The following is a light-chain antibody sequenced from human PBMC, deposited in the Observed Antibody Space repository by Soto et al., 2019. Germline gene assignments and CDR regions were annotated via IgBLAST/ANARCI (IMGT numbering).Light chain of an antibody. CDR3: CSYTSSSTYV. CDR1: SSDVGGYN. CDR2: DVN. J-gene: IGLJ1*01. V-gene: IGLV2-14*01. Sequence: QRVLTQPASVSGSPGQSITISCTGTSSDVGGYNVSWYQQHPGKAPKLMIFDVNNRPSGVSNRFSGSKSGNTASLTISGLQAEDEADYYCCSYTSSSTYVFGTGTKVTVL.